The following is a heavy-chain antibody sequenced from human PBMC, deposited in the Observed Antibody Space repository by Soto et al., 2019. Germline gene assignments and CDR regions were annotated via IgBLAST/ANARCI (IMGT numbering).Heavy chain of an antibody. CDR1: GDSFSKYT. J-gene: IGHJ4*02. CDR3: ARGRGLYNRGRSPLAS. Sequence: QVQLVQSGAEVKKPGSSVRVSCKTSGDSFSKYTVNWVRQAPRQGLEWMGGFIPRFGTTNFAPTLQGRVTITADQCMNTVYMELSSLRSEDTALYSCARGRGLYNRGRSPLASWGQGTRVTVSS. CDR2: FIPRFGTT. D-gene: IGHD1-1*01. V-gene: IGHV1-69*01.